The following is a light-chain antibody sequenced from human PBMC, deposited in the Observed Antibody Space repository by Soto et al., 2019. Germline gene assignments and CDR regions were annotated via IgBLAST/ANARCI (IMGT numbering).Light chain of an antibody. V-gene: IGLV1-44*01. CDR1: SSNIGSNT. Sequence: QSVLTQPPSASGTPGQRVTISCSGSSSNIGSNTINWYQQLPGTAPKLHIYSNNQRPSGVPDRFSGSKSGTSASLAISGLQSEDEADYYCAAWDDRLNGYVFGTGTKLTVL. CDR3: AAWDDRLNGYV. CDR2: SNN. J-gene: IGLJ1*01.